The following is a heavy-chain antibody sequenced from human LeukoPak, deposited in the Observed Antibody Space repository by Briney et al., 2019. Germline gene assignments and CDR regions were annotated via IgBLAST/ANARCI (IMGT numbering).Heavy chain of an antibody. Sequence: ASVKVSCKVSGFSLIELCIHWLRQPPGKGLEWMGGCDPDKGVTIYAEMLKGRVTMADDTSTDTASMELSSLRSEDTAVYYCAMYPISTTGATDFYFMDVWGKGTTVTVSS. CDR2: CDPDKGVT. J-gene: IGHJ6*03. CDR3: AMYPISTTGATDFYFMDV. D-gene: IGHD1-1*01. CDR1: GFSLIELC. V-gene: IGHV1-24*01.